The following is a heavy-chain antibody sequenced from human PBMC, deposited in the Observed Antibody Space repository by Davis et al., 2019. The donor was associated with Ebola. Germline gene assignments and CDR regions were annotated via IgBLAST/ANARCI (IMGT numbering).Heavy chain of an antibody. Sequence: SVKVSCKASGYTFTSYGISWVRQAPGQGLEWMGWIIPIFGTANYAQKFQGRVTITADESTSTAYMELSSLRSEDTAVYYCARAMVDYYGMDVWGQGTTVTVSS. CDR3: ARAMVDYYGMDV. V-gene: IGHV1-69*13. CDR1: GYTFTSYG. D-gene: IGHD3-10*01. J-gene: IGHJ6*02. CDR2: IIPIFGTA.